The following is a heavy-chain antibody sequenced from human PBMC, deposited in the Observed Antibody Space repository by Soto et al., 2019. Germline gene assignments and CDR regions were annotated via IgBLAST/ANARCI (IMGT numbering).Heavy chain of an antibody. J-gene: IGHJ4*02. D-gene: IGHD3-22*01. Sequence: SETLSLTCSVSGGSFSNYYWYWIRQPPGKGLEWIGYITYGEITNYNPSLKSRVTISVDTSKNLFSLKLDSVTAADTAVYYCTSGTSGSSGPLYWGQGTLVTVSS. CDR3: TSGTSGSSGPLY. CDR1: GGSFSNYY. CDR2: ITYGEIT. V-gene: IGHV4-59*01.